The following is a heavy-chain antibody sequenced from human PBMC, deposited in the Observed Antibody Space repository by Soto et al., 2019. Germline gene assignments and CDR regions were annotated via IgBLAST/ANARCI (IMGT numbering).Heavy chain of an antibody. V-gene: IGHV3-23*01. CDR1: GFSFSDYA. CDR2: ISGSDDNT. CDR3: AKGRASTVYGVDILFDY. Sequence: PGGSLRLSCKASGFSFSDYAMTWVRQAPGKGLEWVSVISGSDDNTFYAASVKSRFAISRDNSKNVLYLQMSSLSADDAAVYFCAKGRASTVYGVDILFDYWGRGTLVTVSS. D-gene: IGHD3-3*01. J-gene: IGHJ4*01.